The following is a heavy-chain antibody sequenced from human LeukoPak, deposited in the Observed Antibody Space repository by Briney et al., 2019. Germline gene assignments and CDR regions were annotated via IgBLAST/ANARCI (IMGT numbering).Heavy chain of an antibody. CDR1: EYTYTSYY. Sequence: GASVKVSCKASEYTYTSYYMHWVRQAPGQGLEWMGIINPSGGSTSYAQKFQGRVTMTRDTSTSTVYMELSSLRSEDTAVYYCARDKSSPRITMVRWGRWFDPWGQGTLVTVSS. V-gene: IGHV1-46*01. J-gene: IGHJ5*02. CDR3: ARDKSSPRITMVRWGRWFDP. CDR2: INPSGGST. D-gene: IGHD3-10*01.